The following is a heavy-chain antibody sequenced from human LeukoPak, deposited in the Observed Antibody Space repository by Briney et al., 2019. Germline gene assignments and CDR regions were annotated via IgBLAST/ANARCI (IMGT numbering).Heavy chain of an antibody. D-gene: IGHD6-19*01. CDR2: INPTSGDT. CDR1: GYTFSAYY. CDR3: ARDLGLVKAAVAGRGIDY. V-gene: IGHV1-2*02. J-gene: IGHJ4*02. Sequence: ASVKVSCKTSGYTFSAYYMHWVRLAPGQGLEWMGWINPTSGDTNYAQKFQGRVTTTRDTSTSTAYMDLSRLRSDDTAVYFCARDLGLVKAAVAGRGIDYWGQGTLVAVSS.